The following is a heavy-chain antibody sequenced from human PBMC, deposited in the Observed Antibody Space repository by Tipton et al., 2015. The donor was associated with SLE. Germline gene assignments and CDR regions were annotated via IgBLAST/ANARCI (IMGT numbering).Heavy chain of an antibody. CDR1: GFTFTSYY. CDR2: INPSGGST. J-gene: IGHJ6*02. V-gene: IGHV1-46*01. D-gene: IGHD6-13*01. Sequence: SCAASGFTFTSYYMHWVRQAPGQGLEWMGIINPSGGSTSYAQKFQGRVTMTRDTSTSTVYMELSSLRSEDTAVYYCARDRRIAAAGRGNYYYYGMDVWGQGTTVTVSS. CDR3: ARDRRIAAAGRGNYYYYGMDV.